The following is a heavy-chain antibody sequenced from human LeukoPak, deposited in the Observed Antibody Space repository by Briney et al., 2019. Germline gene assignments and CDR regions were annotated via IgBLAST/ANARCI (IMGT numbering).Heavy chain of an antibody. CDR3: VRDRTVTTRRGWAY. V-gene: IGHV7-4-1*02. J-gene: IGHJ4*02. Sequence: ASVKVSRKASGYTFTSYAMNWVRQAPGQGLGWMGWINTNTGNPTYAQGFTGRFVFSLDTSVSTAYLQISSLKAEDTAVYYCVRDRTVTTRRGWAYWGQGTLVTVSS. CDR2: INTNTGNP. D-gene: IGHD4-17*01. CDR1: GYTFTSYA.